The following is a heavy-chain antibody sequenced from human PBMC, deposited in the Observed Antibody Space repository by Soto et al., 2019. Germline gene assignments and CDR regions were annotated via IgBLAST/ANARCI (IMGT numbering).Heavy chain of an antibody. J-gene: IGHJ5*02. D-gene: IGHD2-2*01. CDR3: ARAGPPGGYQLLQGSTWFDP. V-gene: IGHV6-1*01. CDR2: TYYRSKWYN. CDR1: GDSVSSNSTA. Sequence: SQSLSLAWAISGDSVSSNSTAWNWIRQSPSRGLEWLGRTYYRSKWYNDYAVSVKSRITINQDTSKNQFSLQLNSVTPEDPAAYYCARAGPPGGYQLLQGSTWFDPSGEGTLVTV.